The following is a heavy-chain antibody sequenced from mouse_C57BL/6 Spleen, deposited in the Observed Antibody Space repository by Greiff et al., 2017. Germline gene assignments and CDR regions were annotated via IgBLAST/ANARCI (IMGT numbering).Heavy chain of an antibody. CDR1: GYSFTDYN. J-gene: IGHJ2*02. V-gene: IGHV1-39*01. CDR2: INPNNGNT. Sequence: EVKLMESGPELVKPGASVKISCKASGYSFTDYNMNWVKQSNGKSLEWIGVINPNNGNTSYNQKFKGKATLTVDKSSSTAYMQLNSLTSEDSAFYYCARLGRSAMDYWGQGTSLTVSS. CDR3: ARLGRSAMDY. D-gene: IGHD4-1*01.